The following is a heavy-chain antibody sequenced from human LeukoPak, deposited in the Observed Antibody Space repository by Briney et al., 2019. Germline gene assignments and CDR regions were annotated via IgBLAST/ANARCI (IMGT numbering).Heavy chain of an antibody. D-gene: IGHD3-3*01. CDR1: GFTFSSYS. CDR3: AKKFGVVILPDDAFDI. J-gene: IGHJ3*02. V-gene: IGHV3-21*04. Sequence: GGSPRLSCAASGFTFSSYSMNWVRQAPGKGLEWVSSISSSSSYIYYADSVKGRFTISRDNSKNTLYLQMNSLRAEDTAVYYCAKKFGVVILPDDAFDIWGQGTMVTVSS. CDR2: ISSSSSYI.